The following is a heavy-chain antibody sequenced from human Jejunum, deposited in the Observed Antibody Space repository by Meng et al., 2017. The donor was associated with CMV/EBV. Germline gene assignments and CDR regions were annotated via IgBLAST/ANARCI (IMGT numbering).Heavy chain of an antibody. CDR2: ISNRASAI. V-gene: IGHV3-48*03. D-gene: IGHD5-18*01. CDR1: VFIFSNYE. CDR3: VRDTAMVPL. J-gene: IGHJ4*02. Sequence: SCVGSVFIFSNYEMNWVRQAPGKGLEWISFISNRASAIQYADSVKGRFTVSRDNAKNSLYLQMNSLRAEDTGMYYCVRDTAMVPLWGQGTQVTVSS.